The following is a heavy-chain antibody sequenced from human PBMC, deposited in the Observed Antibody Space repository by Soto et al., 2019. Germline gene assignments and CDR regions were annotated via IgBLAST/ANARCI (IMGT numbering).Heavy chain of an antibody. CDR1: GDSVSSASAT. CDR3: ARDGSGYQWYFDV. CDR2: TYYRSKWHN. D-gene: IGHD5-12*01. Sequence: QVQLQQSGPGLVKPSQTLSLICAISGDSVSSASATWSWIRQSPSGRLEWLGRTYYRSKWHNDYPVSVKSRIAILPDTSKNQLSLQLSSVTLEDTAVYFCARDGSGYQWYFDVWGRGSLVTVSS. V-gene: IGHV6-1*01. J-gene: IGHJ2*01.